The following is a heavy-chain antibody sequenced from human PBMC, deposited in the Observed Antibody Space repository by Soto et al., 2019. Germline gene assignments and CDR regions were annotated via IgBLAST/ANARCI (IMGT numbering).Heavy chain of an antibody. J-gene: IGHJ6*03. V-gene: IGHV3-66*01. D-gene: IGHD2-2*01. CDR3: NLGYCSSTSCYDEPYYYYMDV. Sequence: GGSLRLSCAASGFTVSSNYMSWVRQAPGKGLEWVSVIYSGGSTYYADSVKGRFTISRDNSKNTLYLQMNSLRAEDTAVYYCNLGYCSSTSCYDEPYYYYMDVWGKGTTVTVSS. CDR2: IYSGGST. CDR1: GFTVSSNY.